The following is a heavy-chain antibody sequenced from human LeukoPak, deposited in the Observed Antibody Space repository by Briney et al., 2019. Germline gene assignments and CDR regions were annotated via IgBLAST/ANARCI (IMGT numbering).Heavy chain of an antibody. J-gene: IGHJ4*02. V-gene: IGHV3-73*01. Sequence: GGSLRLSCAASGFTFSGSAMHWVRQASGKGLEWVGRIRSKANSYATAYAASVKGRFTISRDDSKNTAYLQMNSLRAEDTAVYYCARDLTTLQKGSSWYGLSYWGQGTLVTVSS. CDR3: ARDLTTLQKGSSWYGLSY. CDR1: GFTFSGSA. D-gene: IGHD6-13*01. CDR2: IRSKANSYAT.